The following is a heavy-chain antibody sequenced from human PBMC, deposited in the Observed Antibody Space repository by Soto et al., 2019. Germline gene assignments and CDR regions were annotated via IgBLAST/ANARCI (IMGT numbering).Heavy chain of an antibody. V-gene: IGHV4-61*01. J-gene: IGHJ4*02. CDR3: ARGYYYDILTGPQGAFDY. Sequence: SETLSLTCTFSCGSVISGSYYWSWIRQPPGKGLEWIGYIYYSGSTNYNPSLKSRVTISVDTSKNQFSLKLSSVTAADTAVYYCARGYYYDILTGPQGAFDYWGQGTLVTVSS. CDR2: IYYSGST. D-gene: IGHD3-9*01. CDR1: CGSVISGSYY.